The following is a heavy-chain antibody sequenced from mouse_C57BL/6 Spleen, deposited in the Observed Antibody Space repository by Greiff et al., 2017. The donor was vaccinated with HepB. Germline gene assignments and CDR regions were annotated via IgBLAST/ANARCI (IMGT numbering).Heavy chain of an antibody. D-gene: IGHD2-10*02. Sequence: VQLQQPGAELVRPGSSVKLSCKASGYTFTSYWMDWVKQRPGQGLEWIGNIYPSDSETHYNQKFKDKATLTVDKSSSTAYMQLSSLTSEDSAVYYCARGWYGNWYFDVWGTGTTVTVSS. CDR3: ARGWYGNWYFDV. V-gene: IGHV1-61*01. CDR1: GYTFTSYW. J-gene: IGHJ1*03. CDR2: IYPSDSET.